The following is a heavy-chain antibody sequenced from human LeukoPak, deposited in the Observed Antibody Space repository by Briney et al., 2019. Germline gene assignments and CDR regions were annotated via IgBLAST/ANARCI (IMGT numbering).Heavy chain of an antibody. Sequence: SEPLSLTYSVSGYSISSGNYWGWIRLPPGKGLQWLGNIYHSGATYYNPSLKSRFTISVDTSKNQFSLKLSSVTAADTAVYYCAKGYCRGNSCYDDRGAFDYWGQGTLVTISS. CDR3: AKGYCRGNSCYDDRGAFDY. CDR1: GYSISSGNY. V-gene: IGHV4-38-2*02. CDR2: IYHSGAT. J-gene: IGHJ4*02. D-gene: IGHD2-2*01.